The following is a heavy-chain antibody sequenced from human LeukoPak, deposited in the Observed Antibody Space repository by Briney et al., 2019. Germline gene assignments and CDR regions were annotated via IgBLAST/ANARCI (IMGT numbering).Heavy chain of an antibody. V-gene: IGHV3-30*18. CDR2: ISYDGSNK. CDR3: AKGGSCGGSCYYFDY. D-gene: IGHD2-15*01. Sequence: GGSLRLSCAASGFTFSSYGMHWVRQAPGKWLEWVAVISYDGSNKYYANSVKVRFTISRDNSKNTLYLQMNSLRAEDTAVYYCAKGGSCGGSCYYFDYWGQGTLVTVSS. J-gene: IGHJ4*02. CDR1: GFTFSSYG.